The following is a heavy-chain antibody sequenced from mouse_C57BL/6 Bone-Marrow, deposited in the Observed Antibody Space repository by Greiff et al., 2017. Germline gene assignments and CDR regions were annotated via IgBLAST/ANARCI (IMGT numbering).Heavy chain of an antibody. CDR1: GYTFTSYW. J-gene: IGHJ1*03. CDR2: IDPSDSYT. D-gene: IGHD1-1*01. Sequence: VQLQQPGAELVMPGASVKLSCKASGYTFTSYWMHWVKQRPGQGLEWIGEIDPSDSYTNYNQKFKGKSTLTVDTSSSTAYMQLSRLTSEDSAVYYCAREGYYGSSYPFYWYFDVWGTGTTVTVSS. CDR3: AREGYYGSSYPFYWYFDV. V-gene: IGHV1-69*01.